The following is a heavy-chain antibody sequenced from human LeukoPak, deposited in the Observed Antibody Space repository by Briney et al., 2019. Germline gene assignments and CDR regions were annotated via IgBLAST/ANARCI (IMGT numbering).Heavy chain of an antibody. D-gene: IGHD2-2*01. CDR2: FDPEDGET. CDR3: ATGINQLLLFDY. V-gene: IGHV1-24*01. Sequence: ASVKVSCKVSGYTLTESSMHWVRQAPGKGLEWMGGFDPEDGETIYAQKFQGRVTMTEDTSTDTVYMELSSLRSEDTAVYYCATGINQLLLFDYWGQGTLVTVSS. CDR1: GYTLTESS. J-gene: IGHJ4*02.